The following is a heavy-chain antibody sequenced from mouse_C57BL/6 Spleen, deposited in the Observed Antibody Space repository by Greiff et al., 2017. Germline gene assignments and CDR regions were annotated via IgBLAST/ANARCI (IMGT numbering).Heavy chain of an antibody. CDR1: GYTFTSYW. CDR2: IHPNSGST. J-gene: IGHJ3*01. CDR3: ERDGSSYAFAY. V-gene: IGHV1-64*01. D-gene: IGHD1-1*01. Sequence: QVQLQQPGAELVKPGASVKLSCKASGYTFTSYWMHWVKQRPGQGLEWIGMIHPNSGSTNYNEKFKSKATLTVDKTSSTAYMQLSSLTSEDSAVYYCERDGSSYAFAYWGQGTLVTVSA.